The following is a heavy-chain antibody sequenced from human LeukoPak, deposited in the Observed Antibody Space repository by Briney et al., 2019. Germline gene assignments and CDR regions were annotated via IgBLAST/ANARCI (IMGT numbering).Heavy chain of an antibody. Sequence: SQTLSLTCTVSGGSISSGGYFWTWIRQPPGKGLEWIGESNHFGSTDYNPSLKSRVTISVDTSKKQFSLNVRSVTDADTAVYFCARGRLQLWSFPLPYNHYAIDVWGQGTTVTVSS. CDR2: SNHFGST. V-gene: IGHV4-30-2*01. D-gene: IGHD5-18*01. CDR3: ARGRLQLWSFPLPYNHYAIDV. CDR1: GGSISSGGYF. J-gene: IGHJ6*02.